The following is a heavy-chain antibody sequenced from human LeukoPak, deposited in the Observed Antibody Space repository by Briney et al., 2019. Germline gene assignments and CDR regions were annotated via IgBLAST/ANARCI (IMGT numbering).Heavy chain of an antibody. CDR2: ISNDGSDK. CDR3: AKEGRYGEYLNY. D-gene: IGHD4-17*01. V-gene: IGHV3-30*18. CDR1: GFAFSSYG. J-gene: IGHJ4*02. Sequence: GGSLRLSCVASGFAFSSYGIYWVRQAPAKGLEWVTVISNDGSDKDYRASVEGRFTISRDNSKNTVYPQMNSLRPDDTAVYFCAKEGRYGEYLNYWGQGTLVTVSS.